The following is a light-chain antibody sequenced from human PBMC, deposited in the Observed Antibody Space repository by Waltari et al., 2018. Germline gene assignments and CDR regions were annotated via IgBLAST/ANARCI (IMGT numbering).Light chain of an antibody. V-gene: IGLV2-14*01. Sequence: QSALTQPASVSGSPGQSITISCTGTSSDVGGYNYVSWYQQPPGKAPKLMIYDFSKRPSGVSNRFSGSKSGNTASLTISGRQAEDEADYYCSSYTSSSTWVFGGGTKLTVL. CDR1: SSDVGGYNY. CDR3: SSYTSSSTWV. J-gene: IGLJ3*02. CDR2: DFS.